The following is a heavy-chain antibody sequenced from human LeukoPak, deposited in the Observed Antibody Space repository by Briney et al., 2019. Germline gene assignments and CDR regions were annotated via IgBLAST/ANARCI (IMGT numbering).Heavy chain of an antibody. Sequence: SQTLSLTCTVSGGSISSGGYYWNWIRQHPGKGLEWIGYIYYSGSTYYNPSLKSRVAISVDTSKNQFSLKLSSVAAADTAVYYCARAGVYDSSGYPFDYWGQGTLVTVSS. V-gene: IGHV4-31*03. D-gene: IGHD3-22*01. CDR2: IYYSGST. CDR3: ARAGVYDSSGYPFDY. CDR1: GGSISSGGYY. J-gene: IGHJ4*02.